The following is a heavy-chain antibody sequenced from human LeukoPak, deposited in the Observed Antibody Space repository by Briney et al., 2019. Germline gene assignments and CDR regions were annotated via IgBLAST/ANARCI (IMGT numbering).Heavy chain of an antibody. D-gene: IGHD2-2*03. Sequence: GESLKIFCKGSGYSFPTYWIAWVRQMPGKGLEWMGIIYPDESNIRYSPSFQGQVTISADKSISTAYLQWSSLKASDTAMYYCARPPSRGYSSSFEYWGQGTLVTVSS. CDR3: ARPPSRGYSSSFEY. CDR1: GYSFPTYW. V-gene: IGHV5-51*01. CDR2: IYPDESNI. J-gene: IGHJ4*02.